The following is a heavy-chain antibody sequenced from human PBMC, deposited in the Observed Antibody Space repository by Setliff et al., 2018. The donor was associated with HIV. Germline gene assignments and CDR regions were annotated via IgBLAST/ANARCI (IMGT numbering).Heavy chain of an antibody. V-gene: IGHV1-18*01. CDR3: ARDAPGNTEAAPDY. CDR1: GYIFSTSG. CDR2: INIKNGNT. D-gene: IGHD6-6*01. J-gene: IGHJ4*02. Sequence: ASVKVSCKASGYIFSTSGISWVRQAPGQGLEWMGWINIKNGNTNYGQKLQGRVTMTTDTFTSTAYMELRSLRSDDTAVYYCARDAPGNTEAAPDYWGQGTLVTVSS.